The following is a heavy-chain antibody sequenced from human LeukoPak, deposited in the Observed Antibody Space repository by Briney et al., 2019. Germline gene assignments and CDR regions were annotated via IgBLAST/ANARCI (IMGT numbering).Heavy chain of an antibody. Sequence: GGSLRLSCAASGFTFSSYTMNWVRQAPGKGLEWVSSISTGSSYRDYADSVKGRFTISRDNAKNSLYLQMNSLRAEDTAVYYCARGKYYFDYWGQGTLVTVSS. CDR3: ARGKYYFDY. V-gene: IGHV3-21*01. CDR2: ISTGSSYR. J-gene: IGHJ4*02. CDR1: GFTFSSYT.